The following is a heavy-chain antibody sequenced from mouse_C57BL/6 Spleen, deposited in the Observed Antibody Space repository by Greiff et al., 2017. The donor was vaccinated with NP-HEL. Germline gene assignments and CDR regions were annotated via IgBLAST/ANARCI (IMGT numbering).Heavy chain of an antibody. J-gene: IGHJ4*01. V-gene: IGHV1-64*01. CDR1: GYTFTSYW. CDR2: IHPNSGST. D-gene: IGHD1-1*01. Sequence: VQLQQPGAELVKPGASVQLSCKASGYTFTSYWMHWVKQRPGQGLAWIGMIHPNSGSTNYNEKFKSKATLTVDKSSSTAYMQLSSLTSEDSAVYYCARSDYYGSSYGYYAMDYWGQGTSVTVSS. CDR3: ARSDYYGSSYGYYAMDY.